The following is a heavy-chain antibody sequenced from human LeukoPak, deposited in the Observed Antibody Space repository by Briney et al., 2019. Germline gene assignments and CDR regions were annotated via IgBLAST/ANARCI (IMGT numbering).Heavy chain of an antibody. CDR1: GFTFSSYA. D-gene: IGHD3-22*01. J-gene: IGHJ4*02. CDR3: AIMHGYYDGSGFWVK. V-gene: IGHV3-23*01. CDR2: ISPSGDRT. Sequence: GGSLRLSCAASGFTFSSYAMSWVRQAPGKGLEWVSFISPSGDRTSNADSVEGRFTISRDNTRKTLYLKMNSLRDEETGVYYCAIMHGYYDGSGFWVKWGQGTLVTVSS.